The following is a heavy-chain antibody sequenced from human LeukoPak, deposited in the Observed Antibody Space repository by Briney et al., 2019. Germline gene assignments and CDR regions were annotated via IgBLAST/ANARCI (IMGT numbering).Heavy chain of an antibody. Sequence: GASVKVSCKASGSTFTDYYMHWVRQAPGQGLEWMGWINPNSGGTNYAQKFQGRVTMTRDTSISTAYMELSRLRSDDTAVYYCARGRRIAAALDAFDIWGQGTMVTVSS. CDR3: ARGRRIAAALDAFDI. CDR1: GSTFTDYY. V-gene: IGHV1-2*02. CDR2: INPNSGGT. D-gene: IGHD6-13*01. J-gene: IGHJ3*02.